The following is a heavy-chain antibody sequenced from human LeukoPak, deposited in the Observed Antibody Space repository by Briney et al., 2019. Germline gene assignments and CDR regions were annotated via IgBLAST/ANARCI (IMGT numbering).Heavy chain of an antibody. V-gene: IGHV5-51*01. D-gene: IGHD2-21*02. CDR3: ASLAYCGGDCYSEYFQH. CDR1: GYTFTHSW. CDR2: VFPGDSDT. Sequence: GESLKISCKASGYTFTHSWIGWVRQMPGKGLEWVGVVFPGDSDTRYSPSFQGQVTISADKSTMTAYLQWSSLKASDTAMYYCASLAYCGGDCYSEYFQHWGQGTLVTVSS. J-gene: IGHJ1*01.